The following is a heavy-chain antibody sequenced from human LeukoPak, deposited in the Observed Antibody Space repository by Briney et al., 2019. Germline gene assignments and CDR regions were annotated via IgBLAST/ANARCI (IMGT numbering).Heavy chain of an antibody. CDR1: EFTVSRNY. CDR3: TRDQMNY. CDR2: IFGNGDT. Sequence: GGSLRLSCTASEFTVSRNYMLWVRQAPGKGLEWVSLIFGNGDTHYADSVKGRFTISRDTSKNTVSLQMNSLRVEDTAMYYCTRDQMNYWGQGTLITVSS. D-gene: IGHD5-24*01. J-gene: IGHJ4*02. V-gene: IGHV3-53*01.